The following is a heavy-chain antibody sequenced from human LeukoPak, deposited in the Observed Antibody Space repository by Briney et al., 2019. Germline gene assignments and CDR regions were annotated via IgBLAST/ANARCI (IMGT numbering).Heavy chain of an antibody. V-gene: IGHV3-48*02. J-gene: IGHJ3*02. CDR1: GFTFGSYS. CDR3: ARDLLYYCGGDCYRPDAFDI. Sequence: GGSLRLSCAASGFTFGSYSMNWVRQAPGKGLEWVSYISSSSSTIYYADSVKGRFTISRDNAKNSLYLQMNSLRDEDTAVYYCARDLLYYCGGDCYRPDAFDIWGQGTMVTVSS. D-gene: IGHD2-21*01. CDR2: ISSSSSTI.